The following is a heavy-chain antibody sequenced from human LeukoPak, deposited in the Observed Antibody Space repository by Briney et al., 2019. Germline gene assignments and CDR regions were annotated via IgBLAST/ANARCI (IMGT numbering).Heavy chain of an antibody. Sequence: ASVKVSCKASGYTFTVCGISWVRQAPGQGLEWMGWISAYNGNTNYAQKLQGRVTMTTDTSTSTAYMELRSLRSDDTAVYYCARGKAKKVAATDGLGYWGQGTLVTVSS. CDR1: GYTFTVCG. J-gene: IGHJ4*02. CDR3: ARGKAKKVAATDGLGY. V-gene: IGHV1-18*01. CDR2: ISAYNGNT. D-gene: IGHD2-15*01.